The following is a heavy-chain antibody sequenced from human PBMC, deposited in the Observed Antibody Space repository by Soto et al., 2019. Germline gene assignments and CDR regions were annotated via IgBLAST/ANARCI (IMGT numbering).Heavy chain of an antibody. Sequence: SETLSLTCTVSGGSISSYYWSWIRQPPGKGLEWIGYIYYSGSTNYNPSLKSRVTISVDTSKNQFSLKLSSVTAADTAVYYCARVSGYGDHTFDYWGQGTLVTVSS. CDR2: IYYSGST. V-gene: IGHV4-59*01. D-gene: IGHD4-17*01. CDR3: ARVSGYGDHTFDY. J-gene: IGHJ4*02. CDR1: GGSISSYY.